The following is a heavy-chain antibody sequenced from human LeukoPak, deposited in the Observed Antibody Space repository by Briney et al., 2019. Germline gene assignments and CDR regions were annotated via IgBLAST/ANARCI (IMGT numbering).Heavy chain of an antibody. CDR1: GGSFSGYY. CDR2: INHSGST. V-gene: IGHV4-34*01. Sequence: SETLSLTCAVYGGSFSGYYWSWIRQPPGKGLEWIGEINHSGSTNYNPSLKSRVTISVDTSKNQFSLKLSSVTAADTAVYYCAREARRIVRGVISRECWSDPWGQGTLVTVSS. J-gene: IGHJ5*02. CDR3: AREARRIVRGVISRECWSDP. D-gene: IGHD3-10*01.